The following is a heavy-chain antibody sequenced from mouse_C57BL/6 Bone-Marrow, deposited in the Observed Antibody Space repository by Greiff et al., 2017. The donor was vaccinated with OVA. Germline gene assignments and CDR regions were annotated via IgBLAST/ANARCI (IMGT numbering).Heavy chain of an antibody. CDR1: GFTFSSYA. J-gene: IGHJ1*03. CDR3: ARGIFYYGSSYDWYFDV. Sequence: EVQVVESGGGLVKPGGSLKLSCAASGFTFSSYAMSWVRQTPEKRLKWVATISDGGSYTYYPDNVKGRFTISRDNAKNNLYLQMSHLKSEDTAMYYCARGIFYYGSSYDWYFDVWGTGTTVTVSS. V-gene: IGHV5-4*01. CDR2: ISDGGSYT. D-gene: IGHD1-1*01.